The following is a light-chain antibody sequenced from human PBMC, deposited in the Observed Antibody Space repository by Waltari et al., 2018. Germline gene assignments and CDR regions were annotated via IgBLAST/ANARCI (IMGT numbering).Light chain of an antibody. J-gene: IGLJ2*01. CDR3: QLQGGAEGI. CDR1: TGAVTRGNC. Sequence: QTVVTQEPSMTVSPVGTVTLTCASSTGAVTRGNCQNWFHQTPGQPQRTLIFNTNDKHSGTPARFSGYLLGDRAALTLTGAQPEDEAEYYCQLQGGAEGIFGGGTKLTVL. CDR2: NTN. V-gene: IGLV7-43*01.